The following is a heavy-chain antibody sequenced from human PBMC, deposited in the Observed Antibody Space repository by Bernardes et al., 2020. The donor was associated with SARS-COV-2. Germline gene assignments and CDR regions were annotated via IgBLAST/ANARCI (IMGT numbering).Heavy chain of an antibody. CDR2: INPNSGGT. CDR3: ATSYTSTFSAFES. D-gene: IGHD3-16*02. CDR1: GYTFTGYY. V-gene: IGHV1-2*02. Sequence: ASVKVSCKASGYTFTGYYIHWVRQAPGQGLEWMGWINPNSGGTNYAQKFQGRVTMTRDASITTAYMELSRLTSADTAVYYCATSYTSTFSAFESWGQGTMVTVSS. J-gene: IGHJ3*02.